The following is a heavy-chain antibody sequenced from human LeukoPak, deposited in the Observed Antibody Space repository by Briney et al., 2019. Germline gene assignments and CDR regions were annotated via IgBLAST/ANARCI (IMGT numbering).Heavy chain of an antibody. CDR1: GGPITSDTYY. Sequence: PSETLSLTCTVSGGPITSDTYYWSWIRQHPGKGLEWIGHIYYRGSTYYNPPLKSRVIISVDTSKNQFYLKLSSVTAADTAVYYCARDHGSGSYGMDVWGQGTTVTVSS. D-gene: IGHD3-10*01. CDR2: IYYRGST. CDR3: ARDHGSGSYGMDV. J-gene: IGHJ6*02. V-gene: IGHV4-31*03.